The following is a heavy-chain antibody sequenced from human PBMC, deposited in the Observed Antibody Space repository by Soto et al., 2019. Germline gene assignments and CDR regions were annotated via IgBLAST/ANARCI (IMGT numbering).Heavy chain of an antibody. CDR3: ARHGITGTTRRGNWFDP. D-gene: IGHD1-20*01. J-gene: IGHJ5*02. CDR2: IIPIFGTA. V-gene: IGHV1-69*12. Sequence: QVQLVQSGAEVKKPGSSVKVSCKASGGTFSSYAISWVRQAPGQGLEWMGGIIPIFGTANYAQKFQGRVTSTADESTGTAYMELSRRRTEDTAVYYCARHGITGTTRRGNWFDPWGQGTLVTVSS. CDR1: GGTFSSYA.